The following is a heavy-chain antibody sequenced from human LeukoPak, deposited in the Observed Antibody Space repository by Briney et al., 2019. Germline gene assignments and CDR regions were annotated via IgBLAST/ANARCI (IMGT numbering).Heavy chain of an antibody. V-gene: IGHV3-7*01. CDR3: ARGWGPYRPQNY. CDR1: GFTFSSYW. CDR2: IKQDGSET. D-gene: IGHD3-16*01. Sequence: PGGSLRLSCAASGFTFSSYWMNWVRQAPGKGLEWVANIKQDGSETSYVDSVKGRFTISRDNAKNSLYLQMNSLRVEDTAIYYCARGWGPYRPQNYWGQGTLVTVSS. J-gene: IGHJ4*02.